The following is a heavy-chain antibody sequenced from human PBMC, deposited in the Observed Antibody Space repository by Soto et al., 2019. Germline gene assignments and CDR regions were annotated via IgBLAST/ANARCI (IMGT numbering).Heavy chain of an antibody. D-gene: IGHD1-26*01. Sequence: QLQLQESGPGLVKPSETLSLTCSISGDSISSNHYYWGWIRQSPGKGLVWIGSLCYGANNNYNPSLKSRVTISVDTSKKQFSLNLSSVTAADTAVYYCVRHDNTGNYQSFDYWGQGILVTVSS. CDR2: LCYGANN. CDR3: VRHDNTGNYQSFDY. J-gene: IGHJ4*02. CDR1: GDSISSNHYY. V-gene: IGHV4-39*01.